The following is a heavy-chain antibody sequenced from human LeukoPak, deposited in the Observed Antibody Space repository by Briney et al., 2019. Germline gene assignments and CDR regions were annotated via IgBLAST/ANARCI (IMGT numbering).Heavy chain of an antibody. CDR1: GYTFTSYY. J-gene: IGHJ3*02. Sequence: ASVKVSCKASGYTFTSYYMHWVRQAPGQGLEWMGWISVYNGNTNYAQNLQGRVTMTTDTSTSTAYMELRSLRSDDTAMYYCARHLHIVVVTEDAFDIWGQGTMVTVSS. D-gene: IGHD2-21*02. CDR3: ARHLHIVVVTEDAFDI. V-gene: IGHV1-18*04. CDR2: ISVYNGNT.